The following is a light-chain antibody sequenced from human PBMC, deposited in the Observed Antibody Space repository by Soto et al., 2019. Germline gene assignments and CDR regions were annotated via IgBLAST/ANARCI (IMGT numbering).Light chain of an antibody. CDR2: DTT. V-gene: IGKV3-11*01. J-gene: IGKJ4*01. CDR1: QSVKSH. CDR3: QQRGNWPVT. Sequence: EIVLTQSPATLSLSPGEKATLSCRASQSVKSHVAWYQLKPGQSPRLLIFDTTNRATGTPTRFSGSGSGTDFTLTSSRLEPEDFAVYYCQQRGNWPVTFGGGTKVEI.